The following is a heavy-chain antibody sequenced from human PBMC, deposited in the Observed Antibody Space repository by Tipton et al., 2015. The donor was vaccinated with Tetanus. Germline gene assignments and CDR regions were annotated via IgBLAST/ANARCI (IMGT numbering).Heavy chain of an antibody. CDR2: IYTGGSA. J-gene: IGHJ4*02. CDR3: AFRTNWRFSRGFDC. Sequence: SLRLSCAASGVAVSGNYMSWVRQAPGKGLEWVSVIYTGGSADYTDSVKGRFTISRDNSNNSLSLQMNSLRIDDTAVYYCAFRTNWRFSRGFDCWGLGILVTVSS. V-gene: IGHV3-53*01. D-gene: IGHD1-20*01. CDR1: GVAVSGNY.